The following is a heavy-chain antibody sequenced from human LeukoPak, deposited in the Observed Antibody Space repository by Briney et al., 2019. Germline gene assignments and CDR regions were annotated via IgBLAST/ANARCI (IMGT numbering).Heavy chain of an antibody. V-gene: IGHV1-58*02. CDR3: AGTPWFGELTLDY. CDR1: GFTFTNST. D-gene: IGHD3-10*01. CDR2: IVVGSGNT. J-gene: IGHJ4*02. Sequence: GASVTVSCMSSGFTFTNSTIQRVRQARGQRLEWIGWIVVGSGNTSYAQKFQERVIITRDMSTTTVYMELSSLRSEDTAVYYCAGTPWFGELTLDYWGEGTLVTVSS.